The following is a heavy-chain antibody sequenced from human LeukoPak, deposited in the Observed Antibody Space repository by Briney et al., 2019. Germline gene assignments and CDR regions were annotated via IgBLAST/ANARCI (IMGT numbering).Heavy chain of an antibody. CDR3: ARGVRYSYGRQFDY. J-gene: IGHJ4*02. CDR1: GGSFSGYY. Sequence: SETLSLTCAVYGGSFSGYYWSWIRQPPGKGLEWIGEINHSGSTNYNPSLKGRVTISVDTSKNQFSLKLSSVTAADTAVYYCARGVRYSYGRQFDYWGQGTLVTVSS. D-gene: IGHD5-18*01. V-gene: IGHV4-34*01. CDR2: INHSGST.